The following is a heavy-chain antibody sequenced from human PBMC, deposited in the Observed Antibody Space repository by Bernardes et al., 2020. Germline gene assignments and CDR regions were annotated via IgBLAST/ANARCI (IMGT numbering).Heavy chain of an antibody. CDR1: GFIFSDYW. CDR3: ARLGVGG. J-gene: IGHJ4*02. V-gene: IGHV3-74*01. D-gene: IGHD1-26*01. CDR2: INSDGSSK. Sequence: GGSLRLSCAASGFIFSDYWVHWVRQAPGKGLVWVSRINSDGSSKSYADSVKGRFTISRDNAKNMLNLQMNSLRVDDTAVYYCARLGVGGWGQGTLVTVSS.